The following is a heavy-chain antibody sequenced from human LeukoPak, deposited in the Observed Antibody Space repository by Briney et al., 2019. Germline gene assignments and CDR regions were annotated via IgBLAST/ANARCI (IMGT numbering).Heavy chain of an antibody. V-gene: IGHV4-4*07. Sequence: SETLSLTCTVSGGSISSYYWSWIRQPAGKGLEWIGRIYTSGSTNYNPSLKSRVTMSVDTSKNQFSLKLSSVTAADTAVYYRARDNYDYVWGSYRYTFGGYYFDYWGQGTLVTVSS. CDR2: IYTSGST. J-gene: IGHJ4*02. CDR1: GGSISSYY. D-gene: IGHD3-16*02. CDR3: ARDNYDYVWGSYRYTFGGYYFDY.